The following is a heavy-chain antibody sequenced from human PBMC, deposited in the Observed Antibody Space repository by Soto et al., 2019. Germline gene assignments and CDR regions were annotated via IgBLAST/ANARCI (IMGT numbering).Heavy chain of an antibody. CDR2: IWYDGSNK. Sequence: QVQLVESGGGVVQPGRSLRLSCAASGFTFSSYGMHWVRQAPGKGLEWVAVIWYDGSNKYYADSVKGRFTISRDNSKNXLXLXRNSLRAEDTAVYYCARPLPMVRGGVKNYYYYGMDVWGQGTTVTVSS. CDR1: GFTFSSYG. D-gene: IGHD3-10*01. V-gene: IGHV3-33*01. CDR3: ARPLPMVRGGVKNYYYYGMDV. J-gene: IGHJ6*02.